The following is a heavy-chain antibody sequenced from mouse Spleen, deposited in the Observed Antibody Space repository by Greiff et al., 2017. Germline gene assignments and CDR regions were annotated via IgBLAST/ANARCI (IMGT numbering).Heavy chain of an antibody. Sequence: EVMLVESGGGLVQPGGSRKLSCAASGFTFSDYGMAWVRQAPGKGPEWVAFISNLAYSIYYADTVTGRFTISRENAKNTLYLEMSSLRSEDTAMYYCARASYDYDVYFDYWGQGTTLTVSS. V-gene: IGHV5-15*02. D-gene: IGHD2-4*01. CDR3: ARASYDYDVYFDY. J-gene: IGHJ2*01. CDR2: ISNLAYSI. CDR1: GFTFSDYG.